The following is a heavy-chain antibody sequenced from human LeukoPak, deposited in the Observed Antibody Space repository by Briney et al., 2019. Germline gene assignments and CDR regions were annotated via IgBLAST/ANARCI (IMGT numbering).Heavy chain of an antibody. D-gene: IGHD6-19*01. Sequence: GGSLRPSCAASGFTFNRDWTAWVRQAPGKGLEWVANIKEDGSEKNYVDSVKGRFTISRDNAVNSVYLQMNDLRAEDTGVYYCATKEPSTSGWSYWGQGTLVTVSS. CDR3: ATKEPSTSGWSY. V-gene: IGHV3-7*01. J-gene: IGHJ4*02. CDR1: GFTFNRDW. CDR2: IKEDGSEK.